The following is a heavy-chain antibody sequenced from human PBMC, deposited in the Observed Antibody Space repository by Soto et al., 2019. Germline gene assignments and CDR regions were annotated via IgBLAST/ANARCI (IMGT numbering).Heavy chain of an antibody. CDR3: ARNGRFCSGDICYAAH. J-gene: IGHJ4*02. CDR1: GFTFNNYV. V-gene: IGHV3-23*01. Sequence: PGGSLRLSCAAAGFTFNNYVMSWVRQAPGKGLEWVSSISGNGDIMYYADTLKGRLTISRDNSKNTLYLQMNSLRAEDTAIYYCARNGRFCSGDICYAAHWGQGTQVTVSS. CDR2: ISGNGDIM. D-gene: IGHD2-15*01.